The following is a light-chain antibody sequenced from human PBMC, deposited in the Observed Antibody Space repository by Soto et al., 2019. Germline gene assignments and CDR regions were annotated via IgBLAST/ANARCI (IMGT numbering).Light chain of an antibody. J-gene: IGKJ1*01. V-gene: IGKV1-5*01. CDR1: QSIGCL. Sequence: DLQITQHTSTPSASVRHGITITCQASQSIGCLSAWSHPKPGEAPKALTCDTSSLACGFPPWLPGTGSGTQFTLTINSLQLDDLATCYCQQYNTYWTLGQGTK. CDR2: DTS. CDR3: QQYNTYWT.